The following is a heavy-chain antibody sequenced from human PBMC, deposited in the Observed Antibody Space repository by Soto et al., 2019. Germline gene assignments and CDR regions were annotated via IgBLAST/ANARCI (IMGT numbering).Heavy chain of an antibody. CDR2: IYYSGST. CDR1: GGSISSYY. V-gene: IGHV4-59*08. D-gene: IGHD3-9*01. CDR3: ASFILTGRYFDY. J-gene: IGHJ4*02. Sequence: PSETLSLTCTVSGGSISSYYWSWIRQPPGKGLEWIGYIYYSGSTNYNPSLKSRVTISVDTSKNQFSLKLSSVTAADTAVYYCASFILTGRYFDYWGQGTLVTVSS.